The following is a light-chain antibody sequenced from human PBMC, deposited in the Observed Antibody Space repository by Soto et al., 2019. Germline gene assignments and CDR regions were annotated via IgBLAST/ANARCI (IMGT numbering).Light chain of an antibody. J-gene: IGKJ5*01. V-gene: IGKV3-20*01. CDR3: QQSGYSPIT. Sequence: EIVLTQSPGTLSLSPGERATLACRASQRLSSSFLSWYQQKRGQAPRLLMFGASSRATGIPDRFSGSGPGTDFTLTIYRLEPEDFAVYYCQQSGYSPITFGQGTRLEIK. CDR1: QRLSSSF. CDR2: GAS.